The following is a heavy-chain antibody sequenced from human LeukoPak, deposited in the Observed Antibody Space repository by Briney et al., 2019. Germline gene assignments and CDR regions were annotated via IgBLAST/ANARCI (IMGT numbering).Heavy chain of an antibody. Sequence: GASVKVSCKASGYTFTGYYMHWVRQAPGQGLEWMGWINPNSGGTNYAQKFQGRVTMTRDTSISPAYMELSRLRSEDTAVYYCASELPVVTPKGLNPLDYWGQGTLVTVSS. D-gene: IGHD2-21*02. CDR1: GYTFTGYY. CDR3: ASELPVVTPKGLNPLDY. V-gene: IGHV1-2*02. J-gene: IGHJ4*02. CDR2: INPNSGGT.